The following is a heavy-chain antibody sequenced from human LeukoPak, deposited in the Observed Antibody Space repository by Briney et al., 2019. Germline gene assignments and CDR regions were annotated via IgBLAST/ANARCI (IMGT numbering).Heavy chain of an antibody. V-gene: IGHV4-59*08. CDR2: IYYSGST. CDR3: ARRSPRGALDY. D-gene: IGHD1-26*01. Sequence: SETLSLTCTVSGGSISSYYWSWIRQPPGKGLEWIGYIYYSGSTNYNPSLKSRVTISVDTSKNQFSLKLNSVTAADTAVYYYARRSPRGALDYWGQGTLVTVSS. J-gene: IGHJ4*02. CDR1: GGSISSYY.